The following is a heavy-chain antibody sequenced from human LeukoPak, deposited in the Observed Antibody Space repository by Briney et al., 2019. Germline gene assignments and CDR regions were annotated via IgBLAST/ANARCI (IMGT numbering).Heavy chain of an antibody. CDR2: IYTSGST. Sequence: PSETLSLTCTVSGGSISSYYWSWIRQPPGKGLEWIGYIYTSGSTNYNPSLKSRVTISVDTSKNQFSLKLSPVTAADTAVYSCARGPVRKYSSSSWFDPWGQGTLVTVSS. CDR3: ARGPVRKYSSSSWFDP. J-gene: IGHJ5*02. V-gene: IGHV4-4*09. CDR1: GGSISSYY. D-gene: IGHD6-13*01.